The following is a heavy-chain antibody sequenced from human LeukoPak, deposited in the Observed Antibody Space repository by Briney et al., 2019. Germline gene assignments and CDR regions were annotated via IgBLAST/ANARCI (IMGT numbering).Heavy chain of an antibody. CDR3: ARGSSSGWFSSFDI. Sequence: GGSLRLSCAASGFTFSSYWMHWVRQAPGKGLVWVSAISGSGGSTYYADSVKGRFTVSRDNSKNTLYLQLNSLRAEDTAVYYCARGSSSGWFSSFDIWGQGTMVTVSS. CDR2: ISGSGGST. J-gene: IGHJ3*02. CDR1: GFTFSSYW. V-gene: IGHV3-23*01. D-gene: IGHD6-19*01.